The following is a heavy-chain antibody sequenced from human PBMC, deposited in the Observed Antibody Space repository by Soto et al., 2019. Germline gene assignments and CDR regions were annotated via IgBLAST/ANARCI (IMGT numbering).Heavy chain of an antibody. V-gene: IGHV3-13*01. CDR2: IGTAGDT. D-gene: IGHD5-18*01. Sequence: PGGSLRLSCAASGFTFSSYDMHWVRQATGKGLEWVSAIGTAGDTYYPGSVKGRFTISRENAKNSLYLQMNSLRAEDTAVYYCARDLSFSGYSYGLDYYGMDVWGQGTTVTVSS. CDR1: GFTFSSYD. J-gene: IGHJ6*02. CDR3: ARDLSFSGYSYGLDYYGMDV.